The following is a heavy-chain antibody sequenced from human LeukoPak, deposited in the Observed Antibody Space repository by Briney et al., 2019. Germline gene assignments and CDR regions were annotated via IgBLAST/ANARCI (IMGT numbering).Heavy chain of an antibody. D-gene: IGHD1-26*01. V-gene: IGHV3-23*01. J-gene: IGHJ4*02. Sequence: PGGSLRLSCVASGFTFSRYGMSWVRQAPGKGLEWVSSISGLGGATYYADSVKGRFTISRDKSKNTLYVEMNSLRAEDTAVYYCARNSGSYYSLFDYWGREPWSPSPQ. CDR1: GFTFSRYG. CDR2: ISGLGGAT. CDR3: ARNSGSYYSLFDY.